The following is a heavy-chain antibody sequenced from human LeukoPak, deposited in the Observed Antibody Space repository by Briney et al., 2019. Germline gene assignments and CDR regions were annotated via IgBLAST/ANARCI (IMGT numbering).Heavy chain of an antibody. Sequence: PSETLSLTCTVSGGSISSSSYYWGWIRQPPGKGLEWIGYIYYSGSTNYNPSLKSRVTISVDTSKNAFSLKLSSVTAADTAVYYCARSKPYYYDSSGYWGRGDYFDYWGQGTLVTVSS. CDR3: ARSKPYYYDSSGYWGRGDYFDY. J-gene: IGHJ4*02. V-gene: IGHV4-61*05. CDR2: IYYSGST. D-gene: IGHD3-22*01. CDR1: GGSISSSSYY.